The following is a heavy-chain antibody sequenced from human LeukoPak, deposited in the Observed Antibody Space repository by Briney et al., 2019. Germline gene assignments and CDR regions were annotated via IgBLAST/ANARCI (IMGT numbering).Heavy chain of an antibody. J-gene: IGHJ4*02. CDR1: GYSFTNYW. CDR2: IYPGDSDT. D-gene: IGHD6-25*01. CDR3: ARSLRGSGWYIDY. V-gene: IGHV5-51*04. Sequence: GESLKISCKGSGYSFTNYWIGWVRQIPGTVLEWMGIIYPGDSDTIYNPSFQGQVTISADKPITTAYVQWSSLKASDTAIYYCARSLRGSGWYIDYWGQGTLVTVSS.